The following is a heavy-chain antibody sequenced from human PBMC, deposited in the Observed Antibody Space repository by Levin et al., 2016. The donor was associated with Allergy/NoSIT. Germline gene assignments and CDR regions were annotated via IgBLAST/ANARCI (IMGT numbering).Heavy chain of an antibody. CDR3: ARGPYGDSPPH. V-gene: IGHV4-31*01. CDR2: VKHTGST. CDR1: GASIKTTGYF. D-gene: IGHD4-17*01. Sequence: LRLSCSVSGASIKTTGYFWSWVRQLPGKGLEWIGCVKHTGSTQYNPSVKSPFTISLDTSKNQFSLNLTSVTAADTAIYYCARGPYGDSPPHWGQGTLVTVSS. J-gene: IGHJ4*02.